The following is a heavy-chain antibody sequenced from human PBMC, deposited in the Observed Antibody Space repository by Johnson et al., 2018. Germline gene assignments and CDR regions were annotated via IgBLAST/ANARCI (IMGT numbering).Heavy chain of an antibody. CDR2: ISYDGGLK. J-gene: IGHJ3*02. V-gene: IGHV3-30*03. D-gene: IGHD7-27*01. Sequence: QVQLVQSGGGVVQPGRSLRLSCAASGFTFNTYDMNWVRQAPGKGLEWVSEISYDGGLKYYADSVKGRFTISRDNSKNTLYLQMDSLTTEDKALYYCSTDKTGAFDIRGQGTMVTVSS. CDR3: STDKTGAFDI. CDR1: GFTFNTYD.